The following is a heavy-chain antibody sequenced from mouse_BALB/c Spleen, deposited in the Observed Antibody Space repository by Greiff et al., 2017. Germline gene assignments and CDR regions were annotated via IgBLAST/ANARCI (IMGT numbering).Heavy chain of an antibody. Sequence: VQLQQSGPSLVQPSQTLSLTCSVTGVSFTSGYWNWVRKSPGNKLEYMGYISYSGSTYYNPSLKSRISITRDTSKNQYYLQLNSVTTEDTATYYCARNTMITKFDYWGQGTTLTVSS. D-gene: IGHD2-4*01. CDR1: GVSFTSGY. J-gene: IGHJ2*01. V-gene: IGHV3-8*02. CDR3: ARNTMITKFDY. CDR2: ISYSGST.